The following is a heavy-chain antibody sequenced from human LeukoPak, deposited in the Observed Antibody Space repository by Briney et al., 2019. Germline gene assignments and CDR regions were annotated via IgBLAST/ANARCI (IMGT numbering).Heavy chain of an antibody. CDR2: ISYDGSNK. D-gene: IGHD3-22*01. CDR3: ARSFIFRDSSGYYDAFDI. J-gene: IGHJ3*02. V-gene: IGHV3-30*04. CDR1: GFTFSSYA. Sequence: GGSLRLSCAASGFTFSSYAMHWVRQAPGKGLEWVAVISYDGSNKYYADSVKGRFTISRDNSKNTLYLQMNSLRAEDTAVYYCARSFIFRDSSGYYDAFDIWGQGTMVTVSS.